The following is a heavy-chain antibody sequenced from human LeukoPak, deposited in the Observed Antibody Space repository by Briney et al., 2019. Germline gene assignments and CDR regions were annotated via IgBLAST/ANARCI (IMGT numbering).Heavy chain of an antibody. V-gene: IGHV3-48*03. Sequence: GGSLRLSCAASGFTFSSYDMNWVRQAPGKGLEWVSYISSSGSTIYYADSVKGRFTISRDNAKNSLYLQMNSLRAEDTAVYYCARVGSGSSWFPTYYFDYWGQGTLVTVSS. D-gene: IGHD6-13*01. J-gene: IGHJ4*02. CDR1: GFTFSSYD. CDR2: ISSSGSTI. CDR3: ARVGSGSSWFPTYYFDY.